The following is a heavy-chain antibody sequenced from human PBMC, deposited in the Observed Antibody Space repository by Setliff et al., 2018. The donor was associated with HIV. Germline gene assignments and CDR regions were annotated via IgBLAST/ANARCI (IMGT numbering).Heavy chain of an antibody. CDR2: IYYSGST. CDR1: GGSISSHY. Sequence: PSETLSLTCTVSGGSISSHYWSWIRQPPGKGLEWIGYIYYSGSTNYNPSLKSRVTISVDTSKNQFSLKLSSVTAADTAVYYCARGLSSYFDFWSGYYNNYYYYYMDVWGKGTTVTVSS. D-gene: IGHD3-3*01. V-gene: IGHV4-59*11. CDR3: ARGLSSYFDFWSGYYNNYYYYYMDV. J-gene: IGHJ6*03.